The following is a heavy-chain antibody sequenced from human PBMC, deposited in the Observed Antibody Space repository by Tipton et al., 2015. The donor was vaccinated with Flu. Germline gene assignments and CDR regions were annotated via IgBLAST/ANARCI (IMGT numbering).Heavy chain of an antibody. Sequence: TLSLTCTVSGGSISSPYWNWIRRPAGKGLEWIGRISISGRSNYNPSLKSRVTMSVDTSKNQFSLKLNSVTAADTALYYCAREPFYYDSDGYSWRFDYWGQGALVIVSS. D-gene: IGHD3-22*01. V-gene: IGHV4-4*07. CDR2: ISISGRS. CDR3: AREPFYYDSDGYSWRFDY. J-gene: IGHJ4*02. CDR1: GGSISSPY.